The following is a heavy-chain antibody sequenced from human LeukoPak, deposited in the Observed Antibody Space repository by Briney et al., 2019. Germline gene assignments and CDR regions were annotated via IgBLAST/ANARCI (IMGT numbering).Heavy chain of an antibody. CDR1: GYTFTSYG. J-gene: IGHJ5*02. V-gene: IGHV1-18*01. CDR3: ARVVQGDGSVSTQNWFDP. CDR2: ISAYNGNT. D-gene: IGHD3-10*01. Sequence: ASVKVSCKASGYTFTSYGISWVRQAPGQGLEWMGWISAYNGNTNYAQKLQGRVTMTTDTSTSTAYMELRSLRSDDTAVYYCARVVQGDGSVSTQNWFDPWGQGTLVTVSS.